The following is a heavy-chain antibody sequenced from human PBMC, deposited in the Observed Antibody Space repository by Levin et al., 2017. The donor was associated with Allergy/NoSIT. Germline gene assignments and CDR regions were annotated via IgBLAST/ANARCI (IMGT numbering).Heavy chain of an antibody. CDR2: ISSSSTTI. CDR3: VRGYCSS. CDR1: GFTFSSYS. D-gene: IGHD2-2*01. V-gene: IGHV3-48*01. J-gene: IGHJ4*02. Sequence: GESLKISCTASGFTFSSYSMGWVRQAPGEGLEWVSYISSSSTTIPYADSVKGRFTISRDNAKNSLYLQMSSLRADDTAVYYCVRGYCSSWGQGTLVTVSS.